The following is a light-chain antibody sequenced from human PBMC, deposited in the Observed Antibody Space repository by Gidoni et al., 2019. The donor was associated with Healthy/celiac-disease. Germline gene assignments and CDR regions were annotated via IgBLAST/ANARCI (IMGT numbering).Light chain of an antibody. V-gene: IGKV1-39*01. CDR1: QSISSY. J-gene: IGKJ2*01. Sequence: DMQMSKSPSSLSASVRDSVTITCRASQSISSYLNWYQQKPGKAPKLLIYAASSLQSVVPSRFSGSGSGTDFPLTISSLQPEDFATYYCQQNYSTQYTFGQGTKLEIK. CDR2: AAS. CDR3: QQNYSTQYT.